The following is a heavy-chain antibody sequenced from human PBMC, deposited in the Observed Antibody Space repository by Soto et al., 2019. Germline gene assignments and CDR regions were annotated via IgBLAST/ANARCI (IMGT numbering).Heavy chain of an antibody. Sequence: SETLSLTCTVSGGSISSGDYYWSWVRQPPGKGLEWIGYIYYSGSTYYNPSLKSRVTISVDTSKNQFSLKLTSVTAADTAVYYCARLGGSYAVPHFDYWGQGTLVTVSS. CDR1: GGSISSGDYY. D-gene: IGHD1-26*01. CDR2: IYYSGST. V-gene: IGHV4-30-4*01. CDR3: ARLGGSYAVPHFDY. J-gene: IGHJ4*02.